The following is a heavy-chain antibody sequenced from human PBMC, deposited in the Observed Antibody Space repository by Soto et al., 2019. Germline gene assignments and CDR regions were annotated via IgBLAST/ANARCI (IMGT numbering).Heavy chain of an antibody. CDR3: AKTTHQLLRNYFDY. D-gene: IGHD2-2*01. CDR2: ISYDGSNK. V-gene: IGHV3-30*18. Sequence: GGSLRLSCAASGFTFSSYGMHWVRQAPGKGLEWVAVISYDGSNKYYADSVKGRFTISRDNSKNTLYLQMNSLRAEDTAVYYCAKTTHQLLRNYFDYWGQGTLVTVSS. J-gene: IGHJ4*02. CDR1: GFTFSSYG.